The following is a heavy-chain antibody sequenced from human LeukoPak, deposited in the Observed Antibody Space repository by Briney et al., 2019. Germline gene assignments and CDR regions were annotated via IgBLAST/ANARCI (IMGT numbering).Heavy chain of an antibody. Sequence: SETLSLTCTVSGGSISSYYWSWIRQPPGKGLEWIGYIYYSGSTNYNPSLKSRVTISVDTSKNQFSLKLSSVTAADTAVYYCASGYSYGRGYYFDYWGQGTLVTVSS. J-gene: IGHJ4*02. CDR2: IYYSGST. CDR3: ASGYSYGRGYYFDY. CDR1: GGSISSYY. D-gene: IGHD5-18*01. V-gene: IGHV4-59*01.